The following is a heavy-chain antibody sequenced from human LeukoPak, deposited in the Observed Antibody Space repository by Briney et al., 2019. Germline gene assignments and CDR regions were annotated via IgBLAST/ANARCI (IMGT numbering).Heavy chain of an antibody. Sequence: PGGSLRLSCVGSGYIFSTYWMNWVRQAPGKGLEWVANIKQDGSEKYHVDSVKGRFTISRDNAKNSLYLQMDSLRVEDTAVYYCARGRECSGTGCYLAGIYWGQGILVTVSS. CDR1: GYIFSTYW. J-gene: IGHJ4*02. D-gene: IGHD2-2*01. CDR3: ARGRECSGTGCYLAGIY. CDR2: IKQDGSEK. V-gene: IGHV3-7*01.